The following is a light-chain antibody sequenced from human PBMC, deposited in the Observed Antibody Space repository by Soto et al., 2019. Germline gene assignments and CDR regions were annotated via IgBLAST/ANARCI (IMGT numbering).Light chain of an antibody. Sequence: ESVLTQSPGTLSLSPGEGVTLSSRASQSVSSNLAWYQQQPGQAPRLLIYGASNRATGIPDRLSGSGSGTDFTITISRLEPEDFAVYYCQQYGSSGTFGQGTKVDIK. CDR3: QQYGSSGT. V-gene: IGKV3-20*01. CDR1: QSVSSN. CDR2: GAS. J-gene: IGKJ1*01.